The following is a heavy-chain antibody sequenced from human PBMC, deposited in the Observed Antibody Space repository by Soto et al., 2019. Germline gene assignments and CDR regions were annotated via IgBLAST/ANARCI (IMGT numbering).Heavy chain of an antibody. CDR3: AKDIITMVRGPFDY. J-gene: IGHJ4*02. Sequence: PGGSLRLSCAASGFTFDDYAMHWVRQAPGKGLEWVSGISWNSGSIGYADSVKGRFTISRDNAKNSLYLQMNSLRAEDTALYYCAKDIITMVRGPFDYWGQGTLVTVSS. CDR1: GFTFDDYA. V-gene: IGHV3-9*01. D-gene: IGHD3-10*01. CDR2: ISWNSGSI.